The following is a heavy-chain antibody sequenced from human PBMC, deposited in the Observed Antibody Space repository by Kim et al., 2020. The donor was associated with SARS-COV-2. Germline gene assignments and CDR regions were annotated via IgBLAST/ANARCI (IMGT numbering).Heavy chain of an antibody. D-gene: IGHD4-17*01. CDR1: GFTFRNYY. Sequence: GGSLRLSCAVSGFTFRNYYMNWLRQAPGKGLEWISYISRSSEPTYYADSVRGRFTISRDNAKNSLYLQMNSLRVEDTAVYYCGRSDYGNNQVDFCGQGTLVTVSS. V-gene: IGHV3-48*04. CDR2: ISRSSEPT. J-gene: IGHJ4*02. CDR3: GRSDYGNNQVDF.